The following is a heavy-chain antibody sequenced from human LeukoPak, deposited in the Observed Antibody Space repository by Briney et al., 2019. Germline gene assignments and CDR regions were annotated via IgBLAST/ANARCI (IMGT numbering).Heavy chain of an antibody. Sequence: KPSETLSLTCAVYGGSFSGYYWSWIRQHPGKGLEWIGYIYYSGSTYYNPSLKSRVTISVDTSKNQFSLKLSSVTAADTAVYYCARRGAAGKTYAFDIWGQGTMVTVSS. CDR1: GGSFSGYY. V-gene: IGHV4-31*11. CDR2: IYYSGST. CDR3: ARRGAAGKTYAFDI. J-gene: IGHJ3*02. D-gene: IGHD6-13*01.